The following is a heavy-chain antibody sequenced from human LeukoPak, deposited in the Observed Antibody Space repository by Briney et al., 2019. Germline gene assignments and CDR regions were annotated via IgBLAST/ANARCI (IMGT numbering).Heavy chain of an antibody. V-gene: IGHV4-59*08. CDR1: GGSISSYY. D-gene: IGHD2-2*01. CDR3: ARHAPDIVVVPAAMYPSYFDY. CDR2: IYYSGST. J-gene: IGHJ4*02. Sequence: SETLSLTCTVSGGSISSYYWSWIRQPPGKGLEWIGYIYYSGSTNYNPSLKSRVTISVDTSKNQFSLKLSSVTAADTAVYYCARHAPDIVVVPAAMYPSYFDYWGQGTLVTVSS.